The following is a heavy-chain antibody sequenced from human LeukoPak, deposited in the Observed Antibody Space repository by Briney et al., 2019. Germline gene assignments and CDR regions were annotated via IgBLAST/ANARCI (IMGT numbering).Heavy chain of an antibody. J-gene: IGHJ4*02. CDR3: ARDWGTVYSSGWFGRYDY. V-gene: IGHV1-24*01. Sequence: ASVKVSCKVSGYTLTELSMHWVRQAPGKGLEWMGGFDPEDGETIYAQKFQGRVTMTEDTSTDTAYMELSSLRSDDTAVYYCARDWGTVYSSGWFGRYDYWGQGTLVTVSS. CDR1: GYTLTELS. CDR2: FDPEDGET. D-gene: IGHD6-19*01.